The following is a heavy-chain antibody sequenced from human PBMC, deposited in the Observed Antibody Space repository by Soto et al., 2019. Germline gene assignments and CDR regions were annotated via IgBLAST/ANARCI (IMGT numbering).Heavy chain of an antibody. CDR2: ISGRGGGT. Sequence: EVQLLESGGGLVQPGGSLRLTCVGSGFTFRNQDMRWVRQAPGKGLEWVSGISGRGGGTYYADSVKGRFTISRDNSKNILYLQMNNLRANDTAVYYCAKDRLFRSYSESAGNYNDWGQGTLVTVSS. V-gene: IGHV3-23*01. D-gene: IGHD3-9*01. CDR1: GFTFRNQD. CDR3: AKDRLFRSYSESAGNYND. J-gene: IGHJ4*02.